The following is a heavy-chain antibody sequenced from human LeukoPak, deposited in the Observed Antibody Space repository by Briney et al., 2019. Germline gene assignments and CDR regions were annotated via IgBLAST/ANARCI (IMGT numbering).Heavy chain of an antibody. CDR3: AKDRKYQLLSPQNYYYYYYMDV. CDR1: GFTFSSYG. Sequence: PGGSLRLSCAASGFTFSSYGMHWVRQAPGKGLEWVAFIRYDGSNKYYADSVKGRFTISRDNSKNTLYLQMNSLRAEDTAVYYCAKDRKYQLLSPQNYYYYYYMDVWGKGTTVTVSS. V-gene: IGHV3-30*02. D-gene: IGHD2-2*01. CDR2: IRYDGSNK. J-gene: IGHJ6*03.